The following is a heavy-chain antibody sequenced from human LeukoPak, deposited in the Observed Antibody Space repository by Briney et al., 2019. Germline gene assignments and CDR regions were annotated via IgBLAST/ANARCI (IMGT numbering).Heavy chain of an antibody. CDR3: ARDGRVVVVSTLYYYYYGMDV. V-gene: IGHV3-30-3*01. D-gene: IGHD2-15*01. CDR2: ISYDGSNK. CDR1: GFTFSSYA. J-gene: IGHJ6*02. Sequence: GGSLRLSCAASGFTFSSYAMHWVRQAPGKGLEWVAVISYDGSNKYYADSVKGRFTISRDNSKNTLYLQMNSLRAEDTAVYYCARDGRVVVVSTLYYYYYGMDVWGQGTTVTVSS.